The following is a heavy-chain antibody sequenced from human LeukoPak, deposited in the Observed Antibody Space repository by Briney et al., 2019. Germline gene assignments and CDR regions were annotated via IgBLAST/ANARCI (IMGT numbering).Heavy chain of an antibody. Sequence: PSETLSLTCSVSGGSISIYYWSWIRQPPGKGLEWIGYIFYSGSTKYNPSLKSRVTISVDTSKNQFSLKLRSVTAADTAVYYCARHPPRGSSEDAFDIWGQGTLVTVSS. CDR3: ARHPPRGSSEDAFDI. CDR1: GGSISIYY. J-gene: IGHJ3*02. CDR2: IFYSGST. D-gene: IGHD6-19*01. V-gene: IGHV4-59*08.